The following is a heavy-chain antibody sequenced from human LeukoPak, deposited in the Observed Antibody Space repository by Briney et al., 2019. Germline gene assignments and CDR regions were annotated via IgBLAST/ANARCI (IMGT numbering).Heavy chain of an antibody. D-gene: IGHD4-11*01. CDR3: ARVLPLNDYSKSHRSGFDY. V-gene: IGHV4-34*01. Sequence: SETLSLTCAVYGGSFSGYYWSWIRQPPGKGLEWIGEINHSGSTNYNPSLKSRVTISVDTSKNQFSLKLSSVTAADTAVYYCARVLPLNDYSKSHRSGFDYWGQGTLVTVSS. CDR1: GGSFSGYY. J-gene: IGHJ4*02. CDR2: INHSGST.